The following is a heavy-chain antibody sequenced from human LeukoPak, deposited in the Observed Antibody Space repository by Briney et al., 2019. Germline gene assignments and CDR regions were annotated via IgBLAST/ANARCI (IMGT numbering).Heavy chain of an antibody. J-gene: IGHJ6*03. CDR3: ARDKGFYGSGSYYYYYMDV. Sequence: KASETLSLTCTVSGGSISSSSSYWGWIRPPQGKGLEWIGSIYYSGSTYYNPSLKSRVTISVDTSKNQFSLKLSSVTAADTAVYYCARDKGFYGSGSYYYYYMDVWGKGTTVTISS. V-gene: IGHV4-39*07. D-gene: IGHD3-10*01. CDR2: IYYSGST. CDR1: GGSISSSSSY.